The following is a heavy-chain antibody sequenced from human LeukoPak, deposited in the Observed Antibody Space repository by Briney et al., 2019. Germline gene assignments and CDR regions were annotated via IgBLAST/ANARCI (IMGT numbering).Heavy chain of an antibody. J-gene: IGHJ3*01. CDR2: IHYSGST. D-gene: IGHD3-22*01. CDR3: SSGYYDSSCYSNTFDY. V-gene: IGHV4-59*01. Sequence: SETLSLTCSVSGVSISSSYWSWIRQPPGKGLEWIGFIHYSGSTNYNPSLKSRGTISADTSNNQFSLKVTSVTAADTAVYYCSSGYYDSSCYSNTFDYWGQGTMVTVSS. CDR1: GVSISSSY.